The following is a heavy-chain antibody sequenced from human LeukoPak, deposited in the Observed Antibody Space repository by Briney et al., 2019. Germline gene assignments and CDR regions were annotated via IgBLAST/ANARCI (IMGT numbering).Heavy chain of an antibody. J-gene: IGHJ4*02. D-gene: IGHD2-2*01. Sequence: PGGSLRLSCAASGFTFSGHAMGWVRQAPGKGLEWVSGIRGSGGDTYYADSVKGRFTISRDNSKNTMYLKMDSLRVEDTALYYCARRGRDQLLCYFDYWGQGTLVTVSS. CDR2: IRGSGGDT. CDR3: ARRGRDQLLCYFDY. V-gene: IGHV3-23*01. CDR1: GFTFSGHA.